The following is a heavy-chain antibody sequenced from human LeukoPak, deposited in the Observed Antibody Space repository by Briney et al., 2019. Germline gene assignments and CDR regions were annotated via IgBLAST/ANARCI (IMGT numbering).Heavy chain of an antibody. CDR2: IYYSGST. V-gene: IGHV4-59*01. D-gene: IGHD3-22*01. CDR3: AREERNYYDSSGPFDY. J-gene: IGHJ4*02. CDR1: GGSISSYY. Sequence: PSETLSLTCTVSGGSISSYYWSWIRQPPGKGREWIGYIYYSGSTNYNPSLRSRVTISVDTSKNQFSLKLSSVTAADTAVYYCAREERNYYDSSGPFDYWGQGTLVTVSS.